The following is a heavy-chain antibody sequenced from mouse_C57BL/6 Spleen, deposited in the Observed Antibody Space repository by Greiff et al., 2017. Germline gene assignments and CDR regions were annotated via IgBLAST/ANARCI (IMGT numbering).Heavy chain of an antibody. Sequence: VQLQQSGAELVKPGASVKLSCTASGFNIKDYYMHWVKQRTEQGLEWIGRIDPEDGETKYDPKFQGKATITAEPSSNTAYLQRSSLTSVDTSVYYGARSYYDYSGGTYCFDYWGQGTTLTVSS. CDR1: GFNIKDYY. CDR3: ARSYYDYSGGTYCFDY. J-gene: IGHJ2*01. D-gene: IGHD2-4*01. CDR2: IDPEDGET. V-gene: IGHV14-2*01.